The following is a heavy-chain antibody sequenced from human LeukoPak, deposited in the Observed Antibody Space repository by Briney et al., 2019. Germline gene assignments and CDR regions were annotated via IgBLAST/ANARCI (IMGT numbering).Heavy chain of an antibody. CDR1: GFTLSKYD. J-gene: IGHJ4*02. V-gene: IGHV3-23*01. Sequence: GGSLRLSCAASGFTLSKYDMIWVRQAPGRGLEWVSGIRESGGGTYYTDSVKGRFTVSRDNSKNTLYLQMNSLRAEDTAVYYCARRGIVVRGFLIGLHKQAYYFDYWGQGALVTVSS. D-gene: IGHD3-10*01. CDR3: ARRGIVVRGFLIGLHKQAYYFDY. CDR2: IRESGGGT.